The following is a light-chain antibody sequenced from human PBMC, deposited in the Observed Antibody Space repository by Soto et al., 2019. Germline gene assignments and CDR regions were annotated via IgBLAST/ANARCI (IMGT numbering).Light chain of an antibody. J-gene: IGLJ2*01. Sequence: QSVLTQPPSVSAAPGEKVSISCSGGISNIGSHYVSWYQQLPGAAPKLLIYDNNKRPSGIPDRFSGSTSGTSATLGITGLQTGDEADYYCGTWDSILPGSVVFGGGTKLTVL. CDR1: ISNIGSHY. CDR3: GTWDSILPGSVV. CDR2: DNN. V-gene: IGLV1-51*01.